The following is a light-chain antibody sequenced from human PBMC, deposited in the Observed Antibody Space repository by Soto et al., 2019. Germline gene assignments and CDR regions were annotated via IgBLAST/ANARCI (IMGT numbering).Light chain of an antibody. CDR2: DAS. J-gene: IGKJ4*01. Sequence: PGERATLSCRASQNINTFLVWYQQKSGQAPRLLIYDASKRATGIPDRFSGSGSGTDFTLTISSLAPEDFALYYCQQRSSWPRVFGGGTKVEIK. CDR3: QQRSSWPRV. CDR1: QNINTF. V-gene: IGKV3-11*01.